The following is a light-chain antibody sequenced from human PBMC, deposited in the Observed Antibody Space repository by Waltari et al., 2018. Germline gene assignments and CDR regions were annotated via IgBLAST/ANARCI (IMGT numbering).Light chain of an antibody. CDR2: RNN. Sequence: QSVLTQPPSASGTPGQRVTISCSGSISNLGTNYVYWYQQFPGTAPKLLIQRNNQRPSGVPDRFLGSKAGTSASLAISGLRSEDEADYYCASWDDSLSVGVFGGGTKLTVL. CDR1: ISNLGTNY. J-gene: IGLJ3*02. V-gene: IGLV1-47*01. CDR3: ASWDDSLSVGV.